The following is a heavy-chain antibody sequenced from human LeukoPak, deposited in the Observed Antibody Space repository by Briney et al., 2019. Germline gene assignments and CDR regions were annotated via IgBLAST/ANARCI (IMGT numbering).Heavy chain of an antibody. CDR1: GGSFSGYY. Sequence: SETLSLTCAVYGGSFSGYYWSWIRQPPGKGLEWIGEINHSGSTNYNPSLKGRVTISVDTSKNQFSLKLTSVTAADTAVYYCAREDAQEGTNAFDIWGQGTMVTVSS. D-gene: IGHD2-15*01. V-gene: IGHV4-34*01. J-gene: IGHJ3*02. CDR2: INHSGST. CDR3: AREDAQEGTNAFDI.